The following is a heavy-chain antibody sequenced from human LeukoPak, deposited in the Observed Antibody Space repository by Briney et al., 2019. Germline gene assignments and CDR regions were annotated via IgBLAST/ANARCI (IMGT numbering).Heavy chain of an antibody. Sequence: SETLSLTCAVYGGSFSGYYWTWIRQTPGKGLEGMGEMNPSGSTNYNPSLKSRVTISVDTSKNQFSLKLSSVTAADTAVYYCARGRQDVTMIVVVMTAVSYYLDGWGKGTTVTVS. J-gene: IGHJ6*03. D-gene: IGHD3-22*01. CDR1: GGSFSGYY. CDR2: MNPSGST. CDR3: ARGRQDVTMIVVVMTAVSYYLDG. V-gene: IGHV4-34*01.